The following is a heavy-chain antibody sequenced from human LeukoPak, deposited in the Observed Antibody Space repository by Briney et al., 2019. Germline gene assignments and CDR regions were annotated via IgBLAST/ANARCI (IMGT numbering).Heavy chain of an antibody. CDR1: GFTFSSYW. J-gene: IGHJ4*02. CDR3: ARDSAYMYYDY. Sequence: GGSLRLSCAASGFTFSSYWMSWVRQAPGKGLEWVANIKQDGSEKYYVDSVKGRLTISRDNAKNSLYLQMNSLRAEDTAVYYCARDSAYMYYDYWGQGTLVTVSS. V-gene: IGHV3-7*03. D-gene: IGHD2-2*02. CDR2: IKQDGSEK.